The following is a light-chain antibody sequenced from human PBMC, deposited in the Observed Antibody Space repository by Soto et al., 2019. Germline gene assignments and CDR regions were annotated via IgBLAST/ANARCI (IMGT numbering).Light chain of an antibody. Sequence: DIQMTQSPSSLSASVGDRVSITCQASQNINNYLNWYQQKPGRAPKLLIYDASNLEAGVPSRFSGSGSGTEFTLTISSLQPEDFATYYCQQVNSYPPTFGQGTRLEIK. V-gene: IGKV1-33*01. CDR3: QQVNSYPPT. J-gene: IGKJ5*01. CDR1: QNINNY. CDR2: DAS.